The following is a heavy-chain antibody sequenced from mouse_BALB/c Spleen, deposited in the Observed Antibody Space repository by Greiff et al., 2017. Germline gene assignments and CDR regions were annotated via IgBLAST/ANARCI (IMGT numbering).Heavy chain of an antibody. V-gene: IGHV5-6-4*01. CDR2: ISSGGSYT. J-gene: IGHJ4*01. CDR3: TREGVKTGTGAMDY. Sequence: EVQGVESGGGLVKPGGSLKLSCAASGFTFSSYTMSWVRQTPEKRLEWVATISSGGSYTYYPDSVKGRFTISRDNAKNTLYLQMSSLKSEDTAMYYCTREGVKTGTGAMDYWGQGTSVTVSS. CDR1: GFTFSSYT. D-gene: IGHD1-3*01.